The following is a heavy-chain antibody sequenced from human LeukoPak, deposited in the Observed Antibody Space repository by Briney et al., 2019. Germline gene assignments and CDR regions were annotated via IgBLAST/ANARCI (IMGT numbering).Heavy chain of an antibody. D-gene: IGHD5-24*01. J-gene: IGHJ4*02. V-gene: IGHV1-69*05. CDR3: ARNVEMASLDY. CDR1: GGTFSSYA. Sequence: SVMVSCKASGGTFSSYAISWVRQAPGQGLEWMGRIIPIFGTANYALKFQGRVTITTDESTSTAYMELSSLRSEDTAVYYCARNVEMASLDYWGQGTLVTVSS. CDR2: IIPIFGTA.